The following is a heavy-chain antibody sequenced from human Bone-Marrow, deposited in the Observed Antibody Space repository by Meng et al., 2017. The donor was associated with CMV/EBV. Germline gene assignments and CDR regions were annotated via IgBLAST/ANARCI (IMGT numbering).Heavy chain of an antibody. V-gene: IGHV1-69*05. CDR2: IIPIFGTA. CDR1: GGTFSSYA. CDR3: ARAYHLYNQVLRFHP. D-gene: IGHD1-14*01. J-gene: IGHJ5*02. Sequence: SVKVSCKASGGTFSSYAISWVRQAPGQGLEWMGGIIPIFGTANYAQKFQGRVTITTDESTSTAYMELSSLRSEDTAVYYCARAYHLYNQVLRFHPWGQGTLVTVSS.